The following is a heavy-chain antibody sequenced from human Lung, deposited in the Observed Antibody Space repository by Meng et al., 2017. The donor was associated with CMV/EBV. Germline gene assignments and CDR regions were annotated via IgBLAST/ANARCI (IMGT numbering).Heavy chain of an antibody. Sequence: GGSLRLXXVASGFTFSSYEMNWVRQAPGKGLEWVTYISASGRIIYHADSVKGRFTISRDNANNSLYLQMNSLRAEFTAVYYCARTIFVVVLDGAPDCWGQGTXVTVSS. J-gene: IGHJ4*03. V-gene: IGHV3-48*03. CDR2: ISASGRII. CDR1: GFTFSSYE. D-gene: IGHD2-21*01. CDR3: ARTIFVVVLDGAPDC.